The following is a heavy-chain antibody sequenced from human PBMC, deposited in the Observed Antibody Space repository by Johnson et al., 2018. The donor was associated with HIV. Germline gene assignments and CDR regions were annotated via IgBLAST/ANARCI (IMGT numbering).Heavy chain of an antibody. CDR3: ARGDYVYMDYSAFDI. CDR2: TSYDGSNK. Sequence: QVQLVESGGGVVQPGRSLRLSCAASGFTFRSYAIHWVRQAPGKGLEWVALTSYDGSNKYYADSVTGRFTISRDNSKNTLYLQMNSLRAEDTAVYYCARGDYVYMDYSAFDIWGQGTMVTVSS. D-gene: IGHD5/OR15-5a*01. V-gene: IGHV3-30-3*01. J-gene: IGHJ3*02. CDR1: GFTFRSYA.